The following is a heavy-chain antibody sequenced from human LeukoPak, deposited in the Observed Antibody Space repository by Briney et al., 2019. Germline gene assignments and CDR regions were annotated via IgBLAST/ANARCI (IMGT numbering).Heavy chain of an antibody. CDR3: ASLIGYNNAY. V-gene: IGHV3-23*01. D-gene: IGHD1-14*01. Sequence: GGSLRLSCAASGFTVSSNYMSWVRQAPGKGLEWVSSIWGSGGSTYYADSVKGRFTISRDDSKNTLYLQMNSLRAEDTAVYYCASLIGYNNAYWGQGTLVSVSS. CDR1: GFTVSSNY. J-gene: IGHJ4*02. CDR2: IWGSGGST.